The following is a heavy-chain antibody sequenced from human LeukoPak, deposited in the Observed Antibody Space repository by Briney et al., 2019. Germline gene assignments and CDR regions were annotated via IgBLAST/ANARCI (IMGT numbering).Heavy chain of an antibody. J-gene: IGHJ4*02. D-gene: IGHD3-10*01. CDR1: GFTFTSSA. CDR3: AREFDDYLNYFDY. V-gene: IGHV1-58*02. Sequence: SAKASCKASGFTFTSSAMQWVRQARGQRLEWIGWIVVGSGNTNYAQKFQERVTITRDMSTSTAYMELSSLRSEDTAVYYCAREFDDYLNYFDYWGQGTLVTVSS. CDR2: IVVGSGNT.